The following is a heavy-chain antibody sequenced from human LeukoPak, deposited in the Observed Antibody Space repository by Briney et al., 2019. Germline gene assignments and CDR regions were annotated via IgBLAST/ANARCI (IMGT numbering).Heavy chain of an antibody. V-gene: IGHV4-39*01. Sequence: PSETLSLTCTVSGGSISSSSYYWGWIRQPPGKGLEWIGSFYYTGTTYYNPSLKSRVTISVDTSKNQFSLKVSSVTAADTAVYYCARRAAAHSNFDYWGQGTLVTVSS. CDR1: GGSISSSSYY. CDR2: FYYTGTT. J-gene: IGHJ4*02. D-gene: IGHD6-13*01. CDR3: ARRAAAHSNFDY.